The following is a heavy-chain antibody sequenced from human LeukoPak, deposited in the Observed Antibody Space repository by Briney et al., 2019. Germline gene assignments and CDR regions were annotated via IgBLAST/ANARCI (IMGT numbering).Heavy chain of an antibody. V-gene: IGHV3-23*01. D-gene: IGHD4-23*01. J-gene: IGHJ4*02. CDR1: GFTFSTYA. CDR2: IVGDGDGVT. CDR3: AKGSAQWELYDY. Sequence: GRSLRLSCAASGFTFSTYAMSWVRQAPGKGLEWVSAIVGDGDGVTFYTNSVKGRFTISRNNSKNTLYLQMNSLRAEDTAVYYCAKGSAQWELYDYWGQGTLVTVSS.